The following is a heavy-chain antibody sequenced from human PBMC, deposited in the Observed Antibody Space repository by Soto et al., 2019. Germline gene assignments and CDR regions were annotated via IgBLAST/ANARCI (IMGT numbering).Heavy chain of an antibody. CDR3: ARDCYDSSGPYYYFDY. D-gene: IGHD3-22*01. Sequence: SETLSLTCTVSGGSISSGGYYWSWIRQHPGKGLEWIGYIYYSGSTYYNPSLKSRVTISVDTSKNQFSLKLSSVTAADTAVYYCARDCYDSSGPYYYFDYWGQGTLVTVSS. CDR1: GGSISSGGYY. CDR2: IYYSGST. J-gene: IGHJ4*02. V-gene: IGHV4-31*03.